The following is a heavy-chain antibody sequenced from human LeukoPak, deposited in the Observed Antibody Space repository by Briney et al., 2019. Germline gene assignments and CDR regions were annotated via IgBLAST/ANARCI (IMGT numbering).Heavy chain of an antibody. V-gene: IGHV3-21*01. D-gene: IGHD5-12*01. Sequence: GGSLRLSCAASGFTFSSYIMNWVRQAPGKGLEWVSSISSSSSYISYADSVKGRFTISRDNAKNSLYLQMNSLRAEDTAVYYCARVRYGGYGFDYWGQGTLVTVSS. J-gene: IGHJ4*02. CDR3: ARVRYGGYGFDY. CDR1: GFTFSSYI. CDR2: ISSSSSYI.